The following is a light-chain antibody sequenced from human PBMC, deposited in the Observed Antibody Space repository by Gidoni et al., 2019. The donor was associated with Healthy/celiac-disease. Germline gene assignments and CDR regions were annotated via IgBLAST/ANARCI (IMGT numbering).Light chain of an antibody. CDR3: QQYGSSPGWT. CDR1: QIVSSSY. Sequence: VLTQSPGPLSLSPGERATLPCRASQIVSSSYLAWYQQKPGQAPRILIYGASSRATGIPDRLSGSGSGTDFTLTISRMEPEDFAVYYCQQYGSSPGWTFGQGTKVEIK. V-gene: IGKV3-20*01. CDR2: GAS. J-gene: IGKJ1*01.